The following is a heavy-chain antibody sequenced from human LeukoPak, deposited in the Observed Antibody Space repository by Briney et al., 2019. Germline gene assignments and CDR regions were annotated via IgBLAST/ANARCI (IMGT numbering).Heavy chain of an antibody. Sequence: SETLSLTCTVSGGSISSGVYYWSWIRQHPGKGLEWIGYIYYSGSTYYNPSLKSRVTISVDTSKNQFSLKLSSVTAADTAVYYCAIASRTYYYDSSGYFREYYFDYWGQGTLVTVSS. CDR1: GGSISSGVYY. CDR3: AIASRTYYYDSSGYFREYYFDY. J-gene: IGHJ4*02. D-gene: IGHD3-22*01. CDR2: IYYSGST. V-gene: IGHV4-31*03.